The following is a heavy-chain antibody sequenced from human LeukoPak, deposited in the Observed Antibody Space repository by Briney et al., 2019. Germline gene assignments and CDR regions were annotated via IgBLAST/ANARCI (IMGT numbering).Heavy chain of an antibody. V-gene: IGHV4-39*01. CDR1: GGSISSSSYY. CDR3: ARLRYPRYCSSTSCSGFDP. Sequence: KPSETLSLTCTVSGGSISSSSYYWGWIRQPPGKGLEWIGSIYYSGSTYYNPSLKSRVTISVDTSKNQFSLKLSSVTAADTAVYYCARLRYPRYCSSTSCSGFDPWGQGTLVTVSS. CDR2: IYYSGST. D-gene: IGHD2-2*01. J-gene: IGHJ5*02.